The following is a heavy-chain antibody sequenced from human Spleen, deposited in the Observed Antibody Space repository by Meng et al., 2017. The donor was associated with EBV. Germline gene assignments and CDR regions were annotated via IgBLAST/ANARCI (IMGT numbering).Heavy chain of an antibody. CDR1: GFTFSSFA. CDR3: AKDPLHVDY. J-gene: IGHJ4*02. V-gene: IGHV3-23*01. Sequence: EVQLLAAGGGLVQPGGSLRLSCAASGFTFSSFAMSWVRQAPGKGLEWVSTITGSAGRTFYGDSVKGRFTISRDNSKNTLYLQMVSLTAEDTAVYYCAKDPLHVDYWGQGTLVTV. CDR2: ITGSAGRT.